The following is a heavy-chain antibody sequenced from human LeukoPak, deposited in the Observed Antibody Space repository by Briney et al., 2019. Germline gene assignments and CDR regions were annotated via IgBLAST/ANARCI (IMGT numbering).Heavy chain of an antibody. CDR3: ARDLGYCTNGVCHTRFDY. D-gene: IGHD2-8*01. Sequence: PGGPLNPSGTPPGSGLKAPGWIGSARAPGPGLEGGPKKNNRGSDQRYVDSVKGRFIISRDNTMNSLYLQMNSLRAEDTAVYYCARDLGYCTNGVCHTRFDYWGQGTLVAVSS. V-gene: IGHV3-7*03. CDR1: GSGLKAPG. CDR2: KNNRGSDQ. J-gene: IGHJ4*02.